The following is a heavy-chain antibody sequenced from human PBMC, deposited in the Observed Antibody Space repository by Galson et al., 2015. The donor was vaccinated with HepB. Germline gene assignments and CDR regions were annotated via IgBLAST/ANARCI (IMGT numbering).Heavy chain of an antibody. Sequence: SLRLSCAASGFTFSDYYMSWIRQAPGKGLEWVSYISSSGSTIYYADSVKGRFTISRDNAKNSLYLQMNSLRAEDTAVYYCARGWIPMGPNYYDSQGGYWGQGTLVTVSS. V-gene: IGHV3-11*01. CDR2: ISSSGSTI. CDR3: ARGWIPMGPNYYDSQGGY. J-gene: IGHJ4*02. CDR1: GFTFSDYY. D-gene: IGHD3-22*01.